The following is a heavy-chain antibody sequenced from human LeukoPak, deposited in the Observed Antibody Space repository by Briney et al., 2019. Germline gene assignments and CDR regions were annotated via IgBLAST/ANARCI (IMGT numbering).Heavy chain of an antibody. CDR2: IKSKTDGGTT. D-gene: IGHD3-22*01. CDR3: TTILLTYYYDSSGYYYEGYYFDY. J-gene: IGHJ4*02. Sequence: PGGSLRLSCAASGFTFSNAWMSWVRQAPGKGLEWVGRIKSKTDGGTTDYAAPVKGRFTISRDDSKNTLYLQMNSLKTEDTAVYYCTTILLTYYYDSSGYYYEGYYFDYWGQGTLVTVSS. CDR1: GFTFSNAW. V-gene: IGHV3-15*01.